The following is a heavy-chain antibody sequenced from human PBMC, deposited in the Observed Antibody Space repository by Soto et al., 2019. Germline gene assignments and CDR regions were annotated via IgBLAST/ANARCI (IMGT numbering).Heavy chain of an antibody. J-gene: IGHJ4*02. CDR3: ARGPSGSYSQTDY. D-gene: IGHD3-10*01. Sequence: SETLSLTCAVYGGSFSGYYWSWIRQPPGKGLEWIGDINHSGSTNYNPSLKSRVTISVDTSKNQFSLNLSSVTAADTAVYYCARGPSGSYSQTDYWGQGTLVTVSS. CDR2: INHSGST. V-gene: IGHV4-34*01. CDR1: GGSFSGYY.